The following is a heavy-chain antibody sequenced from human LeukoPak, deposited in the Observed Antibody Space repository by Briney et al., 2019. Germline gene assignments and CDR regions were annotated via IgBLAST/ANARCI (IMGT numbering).Heavy chain of an antibody. CDR2: IYYTGT. D-gene: IGHD7-27*01. J-gene: IGHJ4*02. Sequence: SETLSLTCTVSGGSVSDYYWSWIRQSPGKGLEWIGYIYYTGTSYNPSLKSRVTISADTSKNQFSLNLSSVTAADTAVYYCASRRLGNDYWGQGTLVTVSS. CDR1: GGSVSDYY. V-gene: IGHV4-59*02. CDR3: ASRRLGNDY.